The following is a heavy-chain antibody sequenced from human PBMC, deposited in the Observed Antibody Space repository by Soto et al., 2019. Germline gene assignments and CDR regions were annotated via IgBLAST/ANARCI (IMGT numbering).Heavy chain of an antibody. J-gene: IGHJ6*02. D-gene: IGHD3-10*01. Sequence: GGSLRLSCAASGFTFSSYAMHWVRQAPGKGLEWVAVMSYDGSDKYYADSVRGRFTISRDNSKNRLHLQMNSLRAEDTALYYCARAYGSGRRYYYGMDVWGQGTTVTVSS. CDR3: ARAYGSGRRYYYGMDV. V-gene: IGHV3-30-3*01. CDR1: GFTFSSYA. CDR2: MSYDGSDK.